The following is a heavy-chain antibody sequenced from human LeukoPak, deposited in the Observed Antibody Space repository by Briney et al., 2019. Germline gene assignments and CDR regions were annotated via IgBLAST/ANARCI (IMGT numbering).Heavy chain of an antibody. CDR2: IYYSGST. J-gene: IGHJ4*02. CDR1: GVSISSSSYY. V-gene: IGHV4-39*01. CDR3: ARQAPGYSYGYVY. Sequence: KPSETLSLTCTVSGVSISSSSYYWGWIRQPPGKGLEWIGSIYYSGSTYYNPSLKSRVTISVDTSKNQFSLKLSSVTAADTAVYYCARQAPGYSYGYVYWGQGTLVTVSS. D-gene: IGHD5-18*01.